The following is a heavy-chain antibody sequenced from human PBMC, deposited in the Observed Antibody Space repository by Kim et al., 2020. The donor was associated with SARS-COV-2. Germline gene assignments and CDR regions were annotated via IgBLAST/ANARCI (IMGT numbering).Heavy chain of an antibody. CDR3: ARGGWFGELKRSGWFDP. CDR1: GFTFSSYD. CDR2: IGTAGDT. V-gene: IGHV3-13*04. D-gene: IGHD3-10*01. J-gene: IGHJ5*02. Sequence: GGSLRLSCAASGFTFSSYDMHWVRQATGKGLEWVSAIGTAGDTYYPGSVKGRFTISRENAKNSLYLQMNSLRAGDTAVYYCARGGWFGELKRSGWFDPWGQGTLVTVSS.